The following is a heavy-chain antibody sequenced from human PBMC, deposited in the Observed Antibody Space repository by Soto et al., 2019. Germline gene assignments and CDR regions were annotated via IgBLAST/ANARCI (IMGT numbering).Heavy chain of an antibody. J-gene: IGHJ4*02. CDR1: GFTFSGYS. D-gene: IGHD3-22*01. V-gene: IGHV3-21*01. Sequence: GGSLRLSCAASGFTFSGYSMNWVRQAPGKGLEWVSSISSSSSYIYYADSVKGRFTISRDNAKNSLYLQMNSLRAEDTAVYYCARDSYYYDSSGYCYWGQGTLVTVSS. CDR2: ISSSSSYI. CDR3: ARDSYYYDSSGYCY.